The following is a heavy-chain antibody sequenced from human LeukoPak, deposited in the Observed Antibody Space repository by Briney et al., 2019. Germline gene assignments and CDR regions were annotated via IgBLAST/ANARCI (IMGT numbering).Heavy chain of an antibody. CDR3: ARHEYSGSYYGLSWFDP. D-gene: IGHD1-26*01. CDR2: IYYSGST. Sequence: SETLSLTCTVSGGSISSSGYYWGWIRQPPGKGLEWIASIYYSGSTYYNPSLKSRVTISVDTFKNQPSLKLSSLTAADTAVYYCARHEYSGSYYGLSWFDPWGQGTLVTVSS. CDR1: GGSISSSGYY. V-gene: IGHV4-39*01. J-gene: IGHJ5*02.